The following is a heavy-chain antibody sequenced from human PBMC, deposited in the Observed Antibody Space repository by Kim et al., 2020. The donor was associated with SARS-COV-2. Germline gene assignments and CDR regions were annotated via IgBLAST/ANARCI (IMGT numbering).Heavy chain of an antibody. CDR2: INPDGSNT. Sequence: GGSLRLSCVASGFTFSSYWMHWVRQAPGKGLVWVSPINPDGSNTGYADSVKGRFTISRDNAKNTLYLQMNSLRAEDTALFYCARDRRIVGADNSFDYWG. CDR1: GFTFSSYW. D-gene: IGHD1-26*01. CDR3: ARDRRIVGADNSFDY. J-gene: IGHJ4*01. V-gene: IGHV3-74*01.